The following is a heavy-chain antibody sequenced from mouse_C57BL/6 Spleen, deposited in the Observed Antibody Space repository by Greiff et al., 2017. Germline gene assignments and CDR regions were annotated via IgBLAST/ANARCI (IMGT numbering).Heavy chain of an antibody. J-gene: IGHJ2*01. Sequence: QVQLQQPGAELVMPGASVKLSCKASGYTFTSYWMHWVKQRPGQGLEWIGEIDPSDSYTNYNQKFKGKSTLTVDKSSSTAYMQLSSLPSEDSAVYYCARRDYGSSFDYWGQGTTLTVSS. V-gene: IGHV1-69*01. CDR3: ARRDYGSSFDY. D-gene: IGHD1-1*01. CDR1: GYTFTSYW. CDR2: IDPSDSYT.